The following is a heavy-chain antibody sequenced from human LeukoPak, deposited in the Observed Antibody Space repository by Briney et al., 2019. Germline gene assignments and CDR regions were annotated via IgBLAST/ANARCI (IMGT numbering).Heavy chain of an antibody. CDR2: INHSGST. V-gene: IGHV4-34*01. D-gene: IGHD6-13*01. Sequence: SETLSLTCAVYGGSFSGYYWSWIGQPPGKGLEWIGEINHSGSTNYNPSLKSRVTISVGTSKNQFSLKLSSVTAADTAVYYCARRETYSSSSSGKRNWFDPWGQGTLVTVSS. CDR3: ARRETYSSSSSGKRNWFDP. CDR1: GGSFSGYY. J-gene: IGHJ5*02.